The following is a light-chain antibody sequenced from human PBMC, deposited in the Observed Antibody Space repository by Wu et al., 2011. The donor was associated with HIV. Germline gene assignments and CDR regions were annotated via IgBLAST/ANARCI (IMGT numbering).Light chain of an antibody. J-gene: IGKJ1*01. V-gene: IGKV1-5*03. CDR3: QQYYSTPPWA. CDR1: QSISSW. CDR2: KAS. Sequence: DIQMTQSPSTLSASVGDRVTITCRASQSISSWLAWYQQKPGKAPKLLIYKASSLESGVPSRFSGSGSGTEFTLTISGLQPEDFATYYCQQYYSTPPWAFGQGTKVEIK.